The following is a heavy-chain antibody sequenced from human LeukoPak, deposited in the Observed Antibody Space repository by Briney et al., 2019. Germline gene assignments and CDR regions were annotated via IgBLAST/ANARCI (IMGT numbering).Heavy chain of an antibody. CDR2: IYYSGST. V-gene: IGHV4-39*07. CDR3: ARDRTGYWYFDY. J-gene: IGHJ4*02. D-gene: IGHD3/OR15-3a*01. CDR1: GGSISCGSYY. Sequence: PSETLSLTCTVSGGSISCGSYYWGWICQPPGKGLEWIGSIYYSGSTYYNPSLKSRVTISVDTSKNQFSLKLSSVTAADTAVYYCARDRTGYWYFDYWGQGTLVTVSS.